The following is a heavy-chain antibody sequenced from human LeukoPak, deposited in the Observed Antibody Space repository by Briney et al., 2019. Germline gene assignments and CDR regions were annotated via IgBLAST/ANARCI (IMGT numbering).Heavy chain of an antibody. CDR2: IGAGDKYT. D-gene: IGHD6-19*01. Sequence: GGSLRLSCAASGFTLRNYAMSWVRQAPGKGLEWVSSIGAGDKYTYHIDSVKGRFTITRDNSKNTLYLQMNSLRAEDTAVYYCTRDPPSSGWSFDYWGQGTLVTVSS. J-gene: IGHJ4*02. CDR1: GFTLRNYA. CDR3: TRDPPSSGWSFDY. V-gene: IGHV3-23*01.